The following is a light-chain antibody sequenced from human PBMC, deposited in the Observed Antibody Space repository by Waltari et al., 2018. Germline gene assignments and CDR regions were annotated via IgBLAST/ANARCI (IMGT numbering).Light chain of an antibody. CDR1: SLRSYY. V-gene: IGLV3-19*01. CDR3: SCRDNSRFRHV. Sequence: SSDLTQDPAVSVALGQTVRITCQGDSLRSYYATWYQQKPGQAPVLVIFGQNKRPSGIPDRFSGSSSRNTASLTITGAQAEDEADYYCSCRDNSRFRHVFGTGTKVTV. CDR2: GQN. J-gene: IGLJ1*01.